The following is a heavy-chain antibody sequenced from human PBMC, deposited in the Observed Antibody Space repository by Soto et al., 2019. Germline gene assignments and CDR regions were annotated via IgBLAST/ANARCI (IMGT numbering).Heavy chain of an antibody. CDR2: IWYDGSNK. J-gene: IGHJ4*02. V-gene: IGHV3-30*02. Sequence: GGSLRLSCTASGFSFNNYAGTWVRLASGRGLEWVAVIWYDGSNKYYADSVKGRFTISRDNSKNTLYLQMNSLRAEDTDVYYCEKDLGYCSGGSCYSVPYWGQGTLVTVSS. D-gene: IGHD2-15*01. CDR1: GFSFNNYA. CDR3: EKDLGYCSGGSCYSVPY.